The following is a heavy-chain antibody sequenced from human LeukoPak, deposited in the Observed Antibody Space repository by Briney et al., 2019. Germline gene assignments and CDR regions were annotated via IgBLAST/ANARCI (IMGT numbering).Heavy chain of an antibody. D-gene: IGHD3-3*01. CDR2: INPSGGST. CDR3: ARVALGFWSGYSYFDY. J-gene: IGHJ4*02. Sequence: ASVKVSYKASGYTFTSYYMHWVRQAPGQGLEWMGIINPSGGSTSYAQKFQGRVTMTRDMSTSTVYMELSSLRSEDTAVYYCARVALGFWSGYSYFDYWGQGTLVTLSS. CDR1: GYTFTSYY. V-gene: IGHV1-46*01.